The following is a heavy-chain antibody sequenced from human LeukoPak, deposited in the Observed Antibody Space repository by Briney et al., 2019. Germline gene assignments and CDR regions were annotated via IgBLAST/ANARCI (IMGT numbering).Heavy chain of an antibody. J-gene: IGHJ4*02. D-gene: IGHD5-18*01. Sequence: GGSLRLSCAASGFTFNDHGMNWVRQAPGKGLEWVSGITSNGGTTGYEDYVRGRFTISRDNAKNSLYLQMNSLRAEDTAFYHCVRDRSYGAFDYWGQGTLVTVSS. CDR2: ITSNGGTT. CDR1: GFTFNDHG. V-gene: IGHV3-20*01. CDR3: VRDRSYGAFDY.